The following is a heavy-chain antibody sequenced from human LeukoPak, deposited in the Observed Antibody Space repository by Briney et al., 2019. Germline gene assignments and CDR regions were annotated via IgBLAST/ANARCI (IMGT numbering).Heavy chain of an antibody. CDR3: ARVGYNWKYYFDY. V-gene: IGHV3-21*01. J-gene: IGHJ4*02. Sequence: GGSLRLSCAASGFTFSSYSMKWVRQAAGKGLEWVSSISSSSSYIYYADSVKGRFTISRDNAKNSLYLQMNSLRAEDTAVYYCARVGYNWKYYFDYWGQGTLVTVSS. D-gene: IGHD1-20*01. CDR1: GFTFSSYS. CDR2: ISSSSSYI.